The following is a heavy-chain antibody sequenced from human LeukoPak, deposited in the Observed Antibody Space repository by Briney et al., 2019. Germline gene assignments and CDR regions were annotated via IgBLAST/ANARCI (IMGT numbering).Heavy chain of an antibody. Sequence: GGSLRLSCAASGFTFTNACMSWVRQAPGKGLEWVGHIKSKTDGETTDYAAPVKGRFTISRDDSKTTLYLQMNSLKTEHTAVYYCTTGTWIQLWLADYWGQGTLVTVSS. CDR1: GFTFTNAC. D-gene: IGHD5-18*01. CDR2: IKSKTDGETT. CDR3: TTGTWIQLWLADY. J-gene: IGHJ4*02. V-gene: IGHV3-15*01.